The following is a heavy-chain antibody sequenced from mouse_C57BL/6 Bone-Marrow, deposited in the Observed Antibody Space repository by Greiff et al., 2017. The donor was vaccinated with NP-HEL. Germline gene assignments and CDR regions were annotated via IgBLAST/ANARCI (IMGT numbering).Heavy chain of an antibody. D-gene: IGHD4-1*01. CDR2: IYPRSGNT. CDR3: ARWAAWVYAMDY. Sequence: VQLQQSGAELARPGASVKLSCKASGYTFTSYGISWVKQRTGQGLEWIGEIYPRSGNTYYIEKFKGKATLTADKSSSTAYMELRSLTSEDSAVYFCARWAAWVYAMDYWGQGTSVTVSS. V-gene: IGHV1-81*01. J-gene: IGHJ4*01. CDR1: GYTFTSYG.